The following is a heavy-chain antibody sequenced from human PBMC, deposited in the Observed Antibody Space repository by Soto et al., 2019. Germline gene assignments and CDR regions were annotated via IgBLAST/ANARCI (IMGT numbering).Heavy chain of an antibody. CDR1: GGSISSGDYY. J-gene: IGHJ6*02. V-gene: IGHV4-30-4*01. CDR3: ARDLGILTGYYAYYYGMDV. Sequence: PSETRSLTCTVSGGSISSGDYYWSWIRQPPGKGLEWIGYIYYSGSTYYNPSLKSRVTISVDTSKNQFSLKLSSVTAADTAVYYCARDLGILTGYYAYYYGMDVWGQGTTVTAP. CDR2: IYYSGST. D-gene: IGHD3-9*01.